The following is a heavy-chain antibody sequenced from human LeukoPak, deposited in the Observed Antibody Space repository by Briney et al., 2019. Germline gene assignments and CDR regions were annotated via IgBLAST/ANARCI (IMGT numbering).Heavy chain of an antibody. Sequence: GRSLRLSCAASGFTFSSYAMSWVRQAPGKGLEWVSSISSSGTYVYYADSVKGRFTISRDNAKNSLSLQMNSLRADDAAVYYCARASSKQLAGYLPDGFDIWGQGTMVTVSS. CDR2: ISSSGTYV. V-gene: IGHV3-21*01. CDR3: ARASSKQLAGYLPDGFDI. J-gene: IGHJ3*02. D-gene: IGHD3-9*01. CDR1: GFTFSSYA.